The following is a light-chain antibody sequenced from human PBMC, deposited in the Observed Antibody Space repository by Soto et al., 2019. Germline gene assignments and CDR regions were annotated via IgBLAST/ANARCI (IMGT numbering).Light chain of an antibody. J-gene: IGKJ1*01. Sequence: DIQMTQSPSTLSASVGDRVTITCRASQSISSWLAWYQQKPGKAPKLLIYKASTLESGVPSRFSGSESGSEFTLTINSLQPDDFATYYCQQYSSWWKFGQGTKVEIK. V-gene: IGKV1-5*03. CDR3: QQYSSWWK. CDR1: QSISSW. CDR2: KAS.